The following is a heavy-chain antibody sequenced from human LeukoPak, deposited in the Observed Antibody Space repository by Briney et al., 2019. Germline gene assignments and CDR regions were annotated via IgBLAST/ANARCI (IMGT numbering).Heavy chain of an antibody. D-gene: IGHD6-13*01. CDR1: GFTFSTYS. V-gene: IGHV3-21*01. CDR2: ISSSSRYI. J-gene: IGHJ4*02. Sequence: PGGSLRLSCAASGFTFSTYSMTWVRQAPGMGLEWVSSISSSSRYIYYADSVKGRFTISRDNAENSLYLQMNSLRAEDTAVYYCARDQSWMFDYWGQGTLVTVSS. CDR3: ARDQSWMFDY.